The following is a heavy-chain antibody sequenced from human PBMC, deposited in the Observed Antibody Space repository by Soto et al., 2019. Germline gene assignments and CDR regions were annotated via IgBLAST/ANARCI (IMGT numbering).Heavy chain of an antibody. CDR3: ARVGGYYDFWSGSNDAFDI. D-gene: IGHD3-3*01. CDR1: GFTFSSYW. V-gene: IGHV3-7*03. Sequence: GGSLRLSCAASGFTFSSYWMSWVRQAPGKGLEWVANIKQDGSEKYYVDSVKGRFTISRDNAKNSLYLQMNSLRAEDTAVYYCARVGGYYDFWSGSNDAFDIWGQGTMVTVSS. J-gene: IGHJ3*02. CDR2: IKQDGSEK.